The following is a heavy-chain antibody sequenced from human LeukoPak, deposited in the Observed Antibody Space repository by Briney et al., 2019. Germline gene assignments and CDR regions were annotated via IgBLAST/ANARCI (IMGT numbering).Heavy chain of an antibody. CDR2: IKQDGSEK. Sequence: GGSLRLSCAASGFTFSSYWMSWVRQAPGKGLEWVADIKQDGSEKYYVDSVKGRFTISRDNTKNSLYLQMNSLRAEDTAVYYCARAALDDYYYYYYMDVWGKGTTVTVSS. D-gene: IGHD2-2*03. V-gene: IGHV3-7*01. CDR3: ARAALDDYYYYYYMDV. J-gene: IGHJ6*03. CDR1: GFTFSSYW.